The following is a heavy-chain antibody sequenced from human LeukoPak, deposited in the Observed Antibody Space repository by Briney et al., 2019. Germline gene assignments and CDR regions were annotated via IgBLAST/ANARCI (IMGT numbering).Heavy chain of an antibody. Sequence: GGSLRLSCEVSGITLSNYGMSWVRQAPGRGLEWVAVISGSGGGTNYADSVKGRFTISRDNPKNTLYLQMNSLRAEDTAVYFCAKRGVIIRVILVGFHKEAYYFDSWGQGALVTVSS. V-gene: IGHV3-23*01. CDR1: GITLSNYG. J-gene: IGHJ4*02. CDR3: AKRGVIIRVILVGFHKEAYYFDS. CDR2: ISGSGGGT. D-gene: IGHD3-10*01.